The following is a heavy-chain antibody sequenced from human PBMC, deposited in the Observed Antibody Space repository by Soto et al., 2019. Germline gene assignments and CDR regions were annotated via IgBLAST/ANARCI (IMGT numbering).Heavy chain of an antibody. CDR2: ISYSGST. D-gene: IGHD6-6*01. V-gene: IGHV4-31*03. J-gene: IGHJ5*02. Sequence: QVQLQESGPGLVKPSQTLSLTCTVSGGSINSGNYYWSWIRHHPGKGLEWIGYISYSGSTSYNPSLKSRVTISVDRSKNQFSLKLSSVTAADTAVYYCARLSITANGGWFDPWGQGTLVTVSS. CDR3: ARLSITANGGWFDP. CDR1: GGSINSGNYY.